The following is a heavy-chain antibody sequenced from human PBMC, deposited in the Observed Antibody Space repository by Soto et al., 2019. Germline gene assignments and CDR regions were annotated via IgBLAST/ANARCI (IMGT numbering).Heavy chain of an antibody. D-gene: IGHD3-10*01. CDR3: ARGVVKRSRGVIWTKGWFDP. J-gene: IGHJ5*02. V-gene: IGHV4-34*01. CDR1: GGSFSGYY. Sequence: QVQLQQWGAGLLKPSETLSLTCAVYGGSFSGYYWSWIRQPPGRGLKWVGEINHSGSTNYNSSLKSRVTISVDTSKNQFTLKLSSVTAAYTAVYYCARGVVKRSRGVIWTKGWFDPGAREPWSPSPQ. CDR2: INHSGST.